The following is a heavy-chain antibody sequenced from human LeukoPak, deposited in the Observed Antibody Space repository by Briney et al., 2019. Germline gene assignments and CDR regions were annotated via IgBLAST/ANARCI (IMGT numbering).Heavy chain of an antibody. J-gene: IGHJ6*03. D-gene: IGHD3-10*01. CDR3: ARNSRHLSYYYGSGSPACLDV. CDR2: ISSSSSTM. V-gene: IGHV3-48*01. Sequence: GGSLRLSCAASGFTFSSYSMNWVRQAPGKGLEWVSYISSSSSTMYYADSVKGRFSISRDNAKKSLYLQMNSLRAEDTAVYYCARNSRHLSYYYGSGSPACLDVWGKGTTVTVSS. CDR1: GFTFSSYS.